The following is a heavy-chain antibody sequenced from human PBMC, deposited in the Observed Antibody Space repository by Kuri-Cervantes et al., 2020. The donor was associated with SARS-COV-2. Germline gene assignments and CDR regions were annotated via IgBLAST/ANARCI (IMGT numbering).Heavy chain of an antibody. J-gene: IGHJ6*03. CDR3: AREGAFDNYYYYYMDV. D-gene: IGHD1-26*01. V-gene: IGHV3-30*04. Sequence: GESLKISCAASGFTLSSYAMHWVRQAPGKGLEWVAVISYDGSNKYYADSVKGRFTISRDNSKNTLYLQMNSLRAEDTAVYYCAREGAFDNYYYYYMDVWGKGTTVTVSS. CDR1: GFTLSSYA. CDR2: ISYDGSNK.